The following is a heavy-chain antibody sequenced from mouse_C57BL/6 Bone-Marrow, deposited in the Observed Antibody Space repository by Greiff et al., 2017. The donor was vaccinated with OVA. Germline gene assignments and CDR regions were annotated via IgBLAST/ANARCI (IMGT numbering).Heavy chain of an antibody. V-gene: IGHV1-54*01. Sequence: VQLQQSGAELVRPGTSVKVSCKASGYAFTNYLIEWVKQRPGQGLEWIGVINPGSGGTNYNEKFKGKATLTADKSSSTAYMQLSILTSEDSAVYFGARSGGSSYYAMDYWGQGTSVTVSS. CDR3: ARSGGSSYYAMDY. CDR2: INPGSGGT. J-gene: IGHJ4*01. D-gene: IGHD1-1*01. CDR1: GYAFTNYL.